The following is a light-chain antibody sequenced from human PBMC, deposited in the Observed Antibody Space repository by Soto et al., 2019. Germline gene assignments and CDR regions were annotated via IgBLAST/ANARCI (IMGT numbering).Light chain of an antibody. CDR1: QSVTSTY. Sequence: EILWTQSPGTLSLSPGETATLSCRASQSVTSTYLAWYQQRPGQSPRLIIYGGSTRATGFPDRFSGGGSGTDFPLTISRLEPEDSAVYYCHCQQFDSSRIYSFGQGNKLEI. CDR2: GGS. J-gene: IGKJ2*03. CDR3: QQFDSSRIYS. V-gene: IGKV3-20*01.